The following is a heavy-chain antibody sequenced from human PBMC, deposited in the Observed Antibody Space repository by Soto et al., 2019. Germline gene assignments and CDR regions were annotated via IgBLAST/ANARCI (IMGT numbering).Heavy chain of an antibody. CDR3: ARGGGVYYFDP. CDR2: IYYSGST. CDR1: GGSISSYY. V-gene: IGHV4-59*08. J-gene: IGHJ4*02. Sequence: SETLSLTCTVSGGSISSYYWSWIRQPPGKGLEWIGYIYYSGSTNYNPSLKSRVTISVDTSKNQFSLKLSSVTAADTAVYYCARGGGVYYFDPWGQGTLVTVSS. D-gene: IGHD2-8*02.